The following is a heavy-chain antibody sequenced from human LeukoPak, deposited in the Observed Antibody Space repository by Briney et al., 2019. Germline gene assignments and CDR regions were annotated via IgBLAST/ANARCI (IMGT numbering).Heavy chain of an antibody. CDR1: GGTFSSYA. V-gene: IGHV1-69*06. D-gene: IGHD5-18*01. CDR2: IIPIFGTA. CDR3: ARDPRGYSYGTHVNYYYYYMDV. J-gene: IGHJ6*03. Sequence: SVKVSCKASGGTFSSYAISWVRQAPGQGLEWMGGIIPIFGTANYAQKFQGRVTITADKSTSTAYMELSSLRSEDTAVYYCARDPRGYSYGTHVNYYYYYMDVWGKGTTVTVSS.